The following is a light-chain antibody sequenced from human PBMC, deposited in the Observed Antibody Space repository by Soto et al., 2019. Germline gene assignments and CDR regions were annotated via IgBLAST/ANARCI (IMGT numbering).Light chain of an antibody. CDR2: DAS. J-gene: IGKJ4*01. CDR1: QSVSSS. CDR3: QQRSNWPPLT. V-gene: IGKV3-11*01. Sequence: EIVLTQSPATLSLSPGERATLSCRASQSVSSSLAWYQQKPGQAPRLLIYDASKRATDIPARFSGSGSGTDFTLTISSLEPEDFAVYYCQQRSNWPPLTFGGGTKVEIK.